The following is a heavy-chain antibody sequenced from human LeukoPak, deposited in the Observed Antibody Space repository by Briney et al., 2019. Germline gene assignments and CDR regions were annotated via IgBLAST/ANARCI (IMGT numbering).Heavy chain of an antibody. CDR2: INPNSGGT. D-gene: IGHD1-26*01. CDR3: ARDLEGMMGARGAFDI. J-gene: IGHJ3*02. Sequence: ASVKVSCKASGYTFTGYYMHWVRQAPGQGLEWMGWINPNSGGTNYAQKFQGWVTMTRDTFISTAYMELSRLRSDDTAVYYCARDLEGMMGARGAFDIWGQGTMVTVSS. CDR1: GYTFTGYY. V-gene: IGHV1-2*04.